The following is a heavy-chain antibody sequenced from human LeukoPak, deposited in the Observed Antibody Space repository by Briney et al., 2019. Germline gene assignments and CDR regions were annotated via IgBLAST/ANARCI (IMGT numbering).Heavy chain of an antibody. CDR3: ARLYCSSTSCFPFDY. D-gene: IGHD2-2*01. V-gene: IGHV4-39*07. Sequence: SETLSLTCTVSGDSISSSSYYWGWIRQPPGKGLEWIGSIYYSGSTFYNPPLKSRVTISVDMSKNQFSLKLSSVTAADTAVYYCARLYCSSTSCFPFDYWGQGTLVTVSS. CDR1: GDSISSSSYY. CDR2: IYYSGST. J-gene: IGHJ4*02.